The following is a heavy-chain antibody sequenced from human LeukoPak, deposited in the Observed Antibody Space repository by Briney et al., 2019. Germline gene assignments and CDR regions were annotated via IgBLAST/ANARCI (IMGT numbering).Heavy chain of an antibody. CDR1: GFIFKNYA. CDR3: AKRAAYSRSSLVLPFDAFDL. CDR2: SSGSGTHT. D-gene: IGHD6-6*01. V-gene: IGHV3-23*01. J-gene: IGHJ3*01. Sequence: GGSLRLSCAASGFIFKNYAMAWVRQPPGKGLEWVSVSSGSGTHTYYAASVKGRFTISRDNSNSTLYLQMNSLRAEDTAVYYCAKRAAYSRSSLVLPFDAFDLWGLGTMVTVSS.